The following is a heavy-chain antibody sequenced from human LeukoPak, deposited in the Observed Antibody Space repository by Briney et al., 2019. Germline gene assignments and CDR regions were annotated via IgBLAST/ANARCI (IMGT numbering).Heavy chain of an antibody. CDR1: GGSMSSYY. CDR3: ARCGDSSGWYDY. CDR2: VYYSGTT. Sequence: PSETLSLTCTVSGGSMSSYYWSWIRQPPGKGLEWIGYVYYSGTTNYNPSLRSRVTISVDTSKNQFSLKLSSVTAADTAVYYCARCGDSSGWYDYWGQGTLVTVPS. J-gene: IGHJ4*02. D-gene: IGHD6-19*01. V-gene: IGHV4-59*01.